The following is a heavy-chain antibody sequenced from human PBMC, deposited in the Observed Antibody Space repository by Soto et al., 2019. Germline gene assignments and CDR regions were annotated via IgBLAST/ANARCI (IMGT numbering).Heavy chain of an antibody. Sequence: HPGGSLRLSCAASGFTFSSYEMNWVRQAPGKGLEWVSYISSSGSTIYYADSVKGRFTISRDNAKNSLYLQMNSLRAEDTAVYYCASVAAHYYYYGMDVWGQGTTVTVSS. CDR1: GFTFSSYE. CDR3: ASVAAHYYYYGMDV. V-gene: IGHV3-48*03. J-gene: IGHJ6*02. CDR2: ISSSGSTI. D-gene: IGHD6-6*01.